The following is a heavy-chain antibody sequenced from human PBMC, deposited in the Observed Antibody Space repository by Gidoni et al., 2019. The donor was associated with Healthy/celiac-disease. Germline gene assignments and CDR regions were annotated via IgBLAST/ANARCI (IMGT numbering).Heavy chain of an antibody. J-gene: IGHJ4*02. V-gene: IGHV3-9*01. CDR1: GFTFDDYA. D-gene: IGHD6-6*01. CDR3: AKDTAARPYYFDY. Sequence: EVQLVESGGGLVQPGRSLRRSCAASGFTFDDYAMHWVRHAPGKGLGWVSGISWNSGSIGYADSVKGRFTISRDNAKNSLYLQMNSLRAEDTALYYCAKDTAARPYYFDYWGQGTLVTVSS. CDR2: ISWNSGSI.